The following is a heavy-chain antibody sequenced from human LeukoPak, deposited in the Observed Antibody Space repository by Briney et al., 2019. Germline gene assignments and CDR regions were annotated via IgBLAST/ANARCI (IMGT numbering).Heavy chain of an antibody. Sequence: SETLSLTCTVSGGSINNNDYFWGWVRQPPGKGLEWIGTIYYSGSTYYNPSLKSRVTISEDTSNNQFFLKLSSVTAADTAVYYCASVKWDLSFDFWGQGTLVSVSS. D-gene: IGHD1-26*01. CDR2: IYYSGST. CDR1: GGSINNNDYF. CDR3: ASVKWDLSFDF. J-gene: IGHJ4*02. V-gene: IGHV4-39*07.